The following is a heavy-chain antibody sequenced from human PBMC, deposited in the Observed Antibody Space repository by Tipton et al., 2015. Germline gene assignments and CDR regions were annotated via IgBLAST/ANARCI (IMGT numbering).Heavy chain of an antibody. J-gene: IGHJ5*02. CDR2: IYYTGNT. CDR3: ARGQGRVRFLEWVPNWFDP. CDR1: GGSIKSAGYY. Sequence: LRLSCTASGGSIKSAGYYWSWIRQHPVRGLEWIGYIYYTGNTYYNPSLKSRLIISLDTSKNQFSLNLTSVTAADTATYFCARGQGRVRFLEWVPNWFDPWGQGTLVTVSS. V-gene: IGHV4-31*02. D-gene: IGHD3-3*01.